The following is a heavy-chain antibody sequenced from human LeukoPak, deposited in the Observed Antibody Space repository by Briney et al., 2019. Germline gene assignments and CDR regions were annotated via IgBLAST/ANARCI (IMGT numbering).Heavy chain of an antibody. D-gene: IGHD3-9*01. V-gene: IGHV4-38-2*02. CDR3: ARDGITIFWPDAFDI. CDR2: IYHSGST. Sequence: SATLSLTCTVSAYSISSGYYWGWIRQPPGKGLEWIGSIYHSGSTYYNPSLKSRVTISVDTSKNQFSLKLSSVTASDTAVYYCARDGITIFWPDAFDIWGQGTMVTVSS. J-gene: IGHJ3*02. CDR1: AYSISSGYY.